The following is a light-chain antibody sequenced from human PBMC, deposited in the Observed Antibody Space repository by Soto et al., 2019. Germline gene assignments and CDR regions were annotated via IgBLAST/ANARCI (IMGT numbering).Light chain of an antibody. CDR3: LLYGSSVWGT. CDR2: GAS. V-gene: IGKV3-20*01. Sequence: EIVLTQSPGTLSLSPGERATLSCRASQSVTSTYLAWYQQKPGQAPRLLIYGASSRATGIPDRFSGSGSGTDFTLTISRLEPEDFAVYYCLLYGSSVWGTFGQGTKLEIK. CDR1: QSVTSTY. J-gene: IGKJ2*01.